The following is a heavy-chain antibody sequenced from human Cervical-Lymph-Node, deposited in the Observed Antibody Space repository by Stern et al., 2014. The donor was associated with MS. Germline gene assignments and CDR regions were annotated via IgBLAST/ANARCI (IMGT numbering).Heavy chain of an antibody. CDR3: ARDGDSGSFLAVPGASYGVDV. Sequence: EVQLVESGGGLVKPGGSLRLSCEGSGFTFSRYKINWVRQAPGKGLEWVSLISSNSHNKSYADSVRGRFTISRDDARNSVFLQLNSLRAEDTAVYYCARDGDSGSFLAVPGASYGVDVWGQGTTVIVSS. V-gene: IGHV3-21*06. CDR2: ISSNSHNK. D-gene: IGHD1-26*01. CDR1: GFTFSRYK. J-gene: IGHJ6*02.